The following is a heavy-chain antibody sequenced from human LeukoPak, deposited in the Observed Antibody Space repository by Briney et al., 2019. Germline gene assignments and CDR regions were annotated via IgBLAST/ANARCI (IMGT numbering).Heavy chain of an antibody. Sequence: SETLSLTCSVSGGSISSYSWTWIRQPAGKGLEWVGRIYATGSTKFNPSLTSRVTMSVDTSKSQFSLNLSSGTAADTAVYYCARAPAGSSKYENWGQGILVTASS. CDR1: GGSISSYS. D-gene: IGHD6-13*01. CDR3: ARAPAGSSKYEN. CDR2: IYATGST. J-gene: IGHJ4*02. V-gene: IGHV4-4*07.